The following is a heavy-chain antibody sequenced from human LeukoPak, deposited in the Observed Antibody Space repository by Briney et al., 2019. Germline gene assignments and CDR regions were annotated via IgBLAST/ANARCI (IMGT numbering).Heavy chain of an antibody. CDR2: ISGSGGST. CDR3: AKGEYSSSGAFDY. CDR1: GFTFSSYA. Sequence: GGSLRPSCAASGFTFSSYAMSWVRQAPGKGLEWVSAISGSGGSTYYADSVKGRFTISRDNSKNTPYLQMNSLRAEDTAVYYCAKGEYSSSGAFDYWGQGTLVTVSS. D-gene: IGHD6-6*01. V-gene: IGHV3-23*01. J-gene: IGHJ4*02.